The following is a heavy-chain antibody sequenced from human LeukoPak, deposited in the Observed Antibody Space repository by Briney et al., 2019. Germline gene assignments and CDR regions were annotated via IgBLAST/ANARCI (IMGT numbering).Heavy chain of an antibody. Sequence: GGSLRLSCAASGFTFSSYSMNWVRQAPGKGLEWVSSISSSSYIYYADSVKGRFTISRDNAKNSLYLQMNSLRAEDTAVYYCARDYYDSSGYYPDYWGQGTLVTVSS. CDR3: ARDYYDSSGYYPDY. D-gene: IGHD3-22*01. CDR2: ISSSSYI. V-gene: IGHV3-21*01. J-gene: IGHJ4*02. CDR1: GFTFSSYS.